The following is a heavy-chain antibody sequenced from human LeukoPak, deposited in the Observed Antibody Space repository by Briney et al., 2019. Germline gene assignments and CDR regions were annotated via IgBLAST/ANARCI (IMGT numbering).Heavy chain of an antibody. D-gene: IGHD3/OR15-3a*01. V-gene: IGHV4-39*01. J-gene: IGHJ4*02. CDR1: GVSISSSNSY. CDR2: IYYSGNT. Sequence: PSETLSLTCTVSGVSISSSNSYWGWIRQRPGKGLEWIGSIYYSGNTYYNASLKSQVSISIDTSKNQFSLRLTSVTAADTAVYHCARQTGSGLFILPGGQGTLVTVSS. CDR3: ARQTGSGLFILP.